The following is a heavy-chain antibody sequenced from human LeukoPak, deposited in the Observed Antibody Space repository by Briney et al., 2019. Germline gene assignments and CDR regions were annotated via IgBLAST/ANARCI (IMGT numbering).Heavy chain of an antibody. V-gene: IGHV3-74*01. D-gene: IGHD6-13*01. Sequence: GGSLRLSCAASGFTFSRYSMYWVRQPPGKGLVWVSYMNADGSTIAHADSVRGRFTMSRDNANNTLHLQMNSLTDEDTGVYFCVRGTSNWYGVDFWGRGTLVTVSS. CDR2: MNADGSTI. J-gene: IGHJ4*02. CDR3: VRGTSNWYGVDF. CDR1: GFTFSRYS.